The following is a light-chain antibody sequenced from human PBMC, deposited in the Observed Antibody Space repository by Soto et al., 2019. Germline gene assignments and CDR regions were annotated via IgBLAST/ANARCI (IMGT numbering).Light chain of an antibody. Sequence: AIRMTQSPSSFSASTGDRVTITCRASQGISSYLAWYQQKPGKAPKLLIYAASTLQSGVPSRFSGSGSGTEFTLTISGLQSEDFETYYCQQYYSYPQTFGQGTKLEIK. CDR3: QQYYSYPQT. CDR1: QGISSY. CDR2: AAS. J-gene: IGKJ2*01. V-gene: IGKV1-8*01.